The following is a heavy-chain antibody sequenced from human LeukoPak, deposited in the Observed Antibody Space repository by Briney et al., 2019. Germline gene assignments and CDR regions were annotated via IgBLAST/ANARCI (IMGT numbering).Heavy chain of an antibody. CDR3: ARHVRAAAGTYYYMDV. Sequence: SETLSLTCSVSGGSFSSSTYYWGWIRQPPGKGLEWIGAIYYSGTSYYNSSLKSRVTISVDTSKNQFSLKLSSVTAANTAVYYCARHVRAAAGTYYYMDVWGKGTTVTISS. V-gene: IGHV4-39*01. J-gene: IGHJ6*03. D-gene: IGHD6-13*01. CDR2: IYYSGTS. CDR1: GGSFSSSTYY.